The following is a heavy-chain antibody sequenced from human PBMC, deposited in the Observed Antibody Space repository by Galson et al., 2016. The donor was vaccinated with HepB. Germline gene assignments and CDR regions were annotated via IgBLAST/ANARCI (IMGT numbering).Heavy chain of an antibody. CDR1: GYSFTTYW. CDR3: ARARSPNTPDYYSGMDV. CDR2: IYPGGSDT. Sequence: QSGAEVKKPGESLKISCKGSGYSFTTYWIGWVRQTPGKGLEWMGVIYPGGSDTRYSPSFQGQVTISVDKSISTAFLKWSSLKASDSAMYYCARARSPNTPDYYSGMDVWGQGTTVTVSS. D-gene: IGHD2-8*01. J-gene: IGHJ6*02. V-gene: IGHV5-51*03.